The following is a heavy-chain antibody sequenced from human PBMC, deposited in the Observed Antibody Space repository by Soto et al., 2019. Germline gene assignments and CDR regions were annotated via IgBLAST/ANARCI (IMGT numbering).Heavy chain of an antibody. Sequence: SETLSLTCAVYGGSFSGYYWSWIRQPPGKGLEWIGEINHSGSTNYNPSLKSRVTISVDTSKNQFSLKLSSVTAADTAVYYCARAGRMYYYATSTTAPRDWGQGTLVTVSS. J-gene: IGHJ4*02. V-gene: IGHV4-34*01. CDR1: GGSFSGYY. CDR3: ARAGRMYYYATSTTAPRD. D-gene: IGHD3-10*01. CDR2: INHSGST.